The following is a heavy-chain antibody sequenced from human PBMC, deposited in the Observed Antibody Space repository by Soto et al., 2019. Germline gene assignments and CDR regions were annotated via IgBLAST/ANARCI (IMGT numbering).Heavy chain of an antibody. V-gene: IGHV3-30*18. CDR2: MSYDGSNE. J-gene: IGHJ4*02. CDR3: AKDGSHNFDY. Sequence: QVQLVESGGGVVQPGRSLRLSCAASGFTFSHYAMHWVRQAPGKGLEWVALMSYDGSNEYYAGSVKSRFTISRDNSKNTLYLQMNSLRAEDTAVYYCAKDGSHNFDYWGQGTLVTVSS. D-gene: IGHD1-26*01. CDR1: GFTFSHYA.